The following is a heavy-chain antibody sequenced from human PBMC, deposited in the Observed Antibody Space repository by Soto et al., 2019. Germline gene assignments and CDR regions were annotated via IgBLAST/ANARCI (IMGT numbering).Heavy chain of an antibody. J-gene: IGHJ6*02. CDR2: VYSTGGT. CDR1: GDSIGRFY. D-gene: IGHD1-26*01. Sequence: QVQLHESGPGLVKPSETLSLTCNVSGDSIGRFYWSWIRQSAEKGLEWIGRVYSTGGTAYNPALKGRVTISLDRSNNHVSLEMKSVTPADTGVYFCARDLSGTALDIWGRGTRVTVSS. V-gene: IGHV4-4*07. CDR3: ARDLSGTALDI.